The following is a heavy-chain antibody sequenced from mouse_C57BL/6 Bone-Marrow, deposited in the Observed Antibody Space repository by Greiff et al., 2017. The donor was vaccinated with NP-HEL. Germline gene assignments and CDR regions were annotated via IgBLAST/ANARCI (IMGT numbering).Heavy chain of an antibody. CDR2: IHPNSGST. CDR1: GYTFTSYW. D-gene: IGHD3-2*02. CDR3: ARWQLRLTFAY. Sequence: QVQLQQPGAELVKPGASVKLSCKASGYTFTSYWMHWVKQRPGQGLEWIGMIHPNSGSTNYNEKFKSKATLTVDKSSSTAYMQRSSLTSEDSAVYYCARWQLRLTFAYWGQGTLVTVSA. J-gene: IGHJ3*01. V-gene: IGHV1-64*01.